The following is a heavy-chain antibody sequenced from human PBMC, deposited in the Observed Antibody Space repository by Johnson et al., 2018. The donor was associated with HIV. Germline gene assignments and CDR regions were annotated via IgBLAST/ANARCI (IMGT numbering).Heavy chain of an antibody. Sequence: VQLVESGGGVVQPGGSLRLSCAASGFTFSSYAMSWVRQAPGKGLEWVSGINWNGGSTYYADSVKGRFTISRDNSKNSLYLQMNSLRAEDTALYYCAKDIIDSSSSRGAFDIWGQGTMVTVSS. V-gene: IGHV3-43D*03. CDR1: GFTFSSYA. J-gene: IGHJ3*02. CDR3: AKDIIDSSSSRGAFDI. D-gene: IGHD6-6*01. CDR2: INWNGGST.